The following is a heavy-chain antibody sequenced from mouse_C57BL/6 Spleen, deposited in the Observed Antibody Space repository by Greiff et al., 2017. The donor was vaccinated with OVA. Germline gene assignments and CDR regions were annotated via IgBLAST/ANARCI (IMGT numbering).Heavy chain of an antibody. CDR3: ARQDPSFDY. CDR1: GYAFSSSW. Sequence: VQLQQSGPELVKPGASVKISCKASGYAFSSSWMNWVKQRPGKGLEWIGRIYPGDGDPNYNGKFKGKATLTADKSSSTAYMQLSSLTSEDSAVYFCARQDPSFDYWGQGTTLTVSS. J-gene: IGHJ2*01. CDR2: IYPGDGDP. V-gene: IGHV1-82*01.